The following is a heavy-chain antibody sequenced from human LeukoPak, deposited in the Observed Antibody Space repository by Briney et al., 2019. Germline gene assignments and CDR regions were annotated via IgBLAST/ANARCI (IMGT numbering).Heavy chain of an antibody. J-gene: IGHJ6*02. CDR2: IWYDGSNK. Sequence: PGGSLRLSCEGSGFTFSSYGMGWVRQAPGKGLEWVAVIWYDGSNKYYADFVKGRFTISRDNSKNTLYLQMNSLRAEDTAVYYCARVIGYCSSTSCYDYYYYGMDVWGQGTTVTVSS. CDR1: GFTFSSYG. D-gene: IGHD2-2*01. CDR3: ARVIGYCSSTSCYDYYYYGMDV. V-gene: IGHV3-33*01.